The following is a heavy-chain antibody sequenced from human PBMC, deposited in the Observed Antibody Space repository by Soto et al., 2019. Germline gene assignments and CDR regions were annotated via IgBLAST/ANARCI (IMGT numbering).Heavy chain of an antibody. J-gene: IGHJ5*02. CDR1: GFTVSSNY. CDR3: VQSEVAEGWFDP. D-gene: IGHD2-15*01. Sequence: EVQLVESGGGLVQPGGSLRLSCAASGFTVSSNYMSWVRQAPGKGLEWVSVIYSGGSTYYADSVKGRFTISRDNSKNTLYLQMNSLRAEDTAVYYCVQSEVAEGWFDPWGQGTLVTVSS. V-gene: IGHV3-66*01. CDR2: IYSGGST.